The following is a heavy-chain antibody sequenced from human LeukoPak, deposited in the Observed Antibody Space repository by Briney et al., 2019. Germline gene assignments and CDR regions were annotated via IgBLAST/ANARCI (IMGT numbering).Heavy chain of an antibody. CDR1: GFTFSNYD. CDR2: MSYDGNKQ. V-gene: IGHV3-30*03. Sequence: GGSLRLSCAASGFTFSNYDMHWVRQAPGKGLEWVAVMSYDGNKQYYVDSVRGRFTISRDNFRNTLYLQMNSLRVEDTGLYYCARESRPGDSNDYWGQGTLVTVSS. D-gene: IGHD4-17*01. J-gene: IGHJ4*02. CDR3: ARESRPGDSNDY.